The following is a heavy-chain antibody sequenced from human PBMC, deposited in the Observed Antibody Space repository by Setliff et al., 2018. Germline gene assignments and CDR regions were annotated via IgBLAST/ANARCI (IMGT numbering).Heavy chain of an antibody. Sequence: PSETLSLTCAVSGGSITSGSYYWSWIRQPAGKGLEWVGRLHTSGSTNYNPSLKSRVTISVDTSKNQFSLKLSSATAADTAVYFCARDNTIVGATDYWGQGTLVTVSS. CDR2: LHTSGST. CDR3: ARDNTIVGATDY. J-gene: IGHJ4*02. D-gene: IGHD1-26*01. CDR1: GGSITSGSYY. V-gene: IGHV4-61*02.